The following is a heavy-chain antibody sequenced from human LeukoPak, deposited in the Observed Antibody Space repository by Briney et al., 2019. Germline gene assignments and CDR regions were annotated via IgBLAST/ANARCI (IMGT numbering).Heavy chain of an antibody. CDR1: GFTFRTYW. J-gene: IGHJ4*02. CDR2: IKEDGSEK. V-gene: IGHV3-7*01. CDR3: ARDLXXFDY. Sequence: GGSLRLSCAASGFTFRTYWMTWVRQAPGKGLEWVANIKEDGSEKYYVDSVKGRFTITRDNAKNSLYLQMNSLRVEDTAVYYCARDLXXFDYWGQGTXXTXSS.